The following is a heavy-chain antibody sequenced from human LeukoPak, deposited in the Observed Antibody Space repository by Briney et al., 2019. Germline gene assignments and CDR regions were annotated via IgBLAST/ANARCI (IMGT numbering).Heavy chain of an antibody. CDR2: ISWNSGSM. CDR3: AKGDDIVVVPAAVDY. CDR1: EFTFDDYA. J-gene: IGHJ4*02. V-gene: IGHV3-9*01. Sequence: PGGSLRLSCAASEFTFDDYAMHWVRQAPGKGLEWVSGISWNSGSMGYADSVKGRFTISRDNAKNSLYLQMNSLRAEDTALYYCAKGDDIVVVPAAVDYWGQGTLVTVSS. D-gene: IGHD2-2*01.